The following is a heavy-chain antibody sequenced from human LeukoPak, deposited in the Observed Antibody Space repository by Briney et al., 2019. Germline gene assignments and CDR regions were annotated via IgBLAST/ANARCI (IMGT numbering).Heavy chain of an antibody. CDR2: IYYNGSA. CDR1: GGSISSYY. CDR3: AREDTPMIIPFDY. J-gene: IGHJ4*02. D-gene: IGHD5-18*01. Sequence: PSETLSLTCSVSGGSISSYYWSWIRQPPGKGLEWIGYIYYNGSAYYNPSLKSRVTISVDTSKNQFSLKLSSVTAADTAVYYCAREDTPMIIPFDYWGQGTLVTVSS. V-gene: IGHV4-59*04.